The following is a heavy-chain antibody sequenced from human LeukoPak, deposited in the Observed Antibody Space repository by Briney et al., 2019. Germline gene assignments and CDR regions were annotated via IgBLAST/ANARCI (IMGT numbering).Heavy chain of an antibody. CDR3: ARANYYDTIGYSRGAFDI. CDR2: IFHSGST. Sequence: SETLSLTCSVSGYPISSGFYWGWIRQPPGKGLEWIGSIFHSGSTYYNPFLKSRVTISVGTSKNHFSLKLSPVIAADTALYYCARANYYDTIGYSRGAFDIWGQGTMVTVSS. J-gene: IGHJ3*02. V-gene: IGHV4-38-2*02. CDR1: GYPISSGFY. D-gene: IGHD3-22*01.